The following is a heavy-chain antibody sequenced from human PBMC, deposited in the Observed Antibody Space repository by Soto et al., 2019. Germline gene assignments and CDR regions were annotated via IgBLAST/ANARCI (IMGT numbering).Heavy chain of an antibody. Sequence: ETLCLTFTVAGDSIRSNNWSLIRQPPGKDLEYIVFVYYSGGSNYNPSLKSRVTISADTSKKQISLKLTSATAADTAVHYCARGLGSSPPRYWGRGTLVTVSS. V-gene: IGHV4-59*01. CDR1: GDSIRSNN. D-gene: IGHD3-16*01. J-gene: IGHJ4*02. CDR2: VYYSGGS. CDR3: ARGLGSSPPRY.